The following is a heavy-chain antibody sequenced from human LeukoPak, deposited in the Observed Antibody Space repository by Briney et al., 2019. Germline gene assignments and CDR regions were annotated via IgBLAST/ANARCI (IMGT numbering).Heavy chain of an antibody. CDR1: GFTFDDYA. V-gene: IGHV3-9*01. CDR3: AKGQLRMAADFDY. J-gene: IGHJ4*02. CDR2: ISWNSSGI. D-gene: IGHD5-24*01. Sequence: GGSLRLSCAASGFTFDDYAMHWVRQAPGKGPEWVSGISWNSSGIGYADSVKGRFTISRDNAKNSLYLQMNSLRAEDTSLYYCAKGQLRMAADFDYWGQGTLVTVSS.